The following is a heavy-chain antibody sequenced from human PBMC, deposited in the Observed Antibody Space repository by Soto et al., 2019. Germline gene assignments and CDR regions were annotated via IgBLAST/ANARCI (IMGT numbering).Heavy chain of an antibody. CDR3: ARDRGIVDPYYFDY. Sequence: ASGKVSCKASGYTFTGYYMHWVRQAPGQGLEWMGWINPNSGGTNYAQKFQGWVTMTRDTSISTAYMELSRLRSDDTAVYYCARDRGIVDPYYFDYWGQGTLVTVSS. D-gene: IGHD1-26*01. V-gene: IGHV1-2*04. J-gene: IGHJ4*02. CDR2: INPNSGGT. CDR1: GYTFTGYY.